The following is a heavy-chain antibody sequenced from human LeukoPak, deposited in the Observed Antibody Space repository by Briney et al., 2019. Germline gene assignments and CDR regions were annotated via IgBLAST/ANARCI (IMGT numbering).Heavy chain of an antibody. Sequence: SETLSLTCTVSGGSISSNNYYWGWIRQPPGEKLEWMGSFYYGGSTYDNPSLKSRVTISLDTSQKQFSLKLSSVTAADTAVYYCARAPQLRFLEWLSPGGNWFDPWGQGTLVTVSS. CDR2: FYYGGST. D-gene: IGHD3-3*01. J-gene: IGHJ5*02. V-gene: IGHV4-39*07. CDR3: ARAPQLRFLEWLSPGGNWFDP. CDR1: GGSISSNNYY.